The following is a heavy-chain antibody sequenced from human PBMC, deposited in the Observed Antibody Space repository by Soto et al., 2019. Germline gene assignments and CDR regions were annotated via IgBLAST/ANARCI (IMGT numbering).Heavy chain of an antibody. CDR1: GYTFTSYA. V-gene: IGHV1-3*01. Sequence: ASVKVSCKASGYTFTSYAMHWVRQAPGQRLECMGWINAGNGNTKYSQKFQGRVTITRDTSASTAYMELSSLRSEDTAVYYCARGVTTVTTIWFGPWGQGTLVTVSS. D-gene: IGHD4-17*01. CDR3: ARGVTTVTTIWFGP. J-gene: IGHJ5*02. CDR2: INAGNGNT.